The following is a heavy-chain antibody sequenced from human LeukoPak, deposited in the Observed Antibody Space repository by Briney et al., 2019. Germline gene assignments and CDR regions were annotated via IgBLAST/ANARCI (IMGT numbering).Heavy chain of an antibody. Sequence: AGGSLRLSCAASGLTVSSKYMSWVRQAPGKGLEWDSVIYSGDNTYYADSVKGRFTISRDNSKNTLYLQMNSLRAEDTAVYYCARSPWGDSSGPYYFDYWGQGTLVTVSS. J-gene: IGHJ4*02. CDR2: IYSGDNT. V-gene: IGHV3-53*01. CDR3: ARSPWGDSSGPYYFDY. CDR1: GLTVSSKY. D-gene: IGHD6-19*01.